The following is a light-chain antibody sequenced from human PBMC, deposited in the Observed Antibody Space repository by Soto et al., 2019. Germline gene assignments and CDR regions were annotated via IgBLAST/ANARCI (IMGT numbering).Light chain of an antibody. J-gene: IGKJ1*01. CDR2: KAS. CDR1: QTISSW. CDR3: QHSTSYSEA. Sequence: DIQMTQSPSTLSGSVGYRVTITCRASQTISSWLAWYQQKPGKAPKLLIYKASSLESGVPSRFSGSGSGTEFTLTISSLQPDDFAPYYCQHSTSYSEAFGQGTKV. V-gene: IGKV1-5*03.